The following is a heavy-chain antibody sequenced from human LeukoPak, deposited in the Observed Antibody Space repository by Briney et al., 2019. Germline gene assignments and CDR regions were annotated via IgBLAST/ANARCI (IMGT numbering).Heavy chain of an antibody. D-gene: IGHD6-13*01. J-gene: IGHJ6*02. V-gene: IGHV1-69*13. CDR3: ARARFSAALGYGMDV. CDR1: GGTFSSYT. Sequence: SVKVSCKASGGTFSSYTISWVRQAPGHGLEWMGGIIPIFGTANYAQKFQGRVTITPDESTSTGYMELSSLRSEDTAVYYCARARFSAALGYGMDVWGQGTTVTVSS. CDR2: IIPIFGTA.